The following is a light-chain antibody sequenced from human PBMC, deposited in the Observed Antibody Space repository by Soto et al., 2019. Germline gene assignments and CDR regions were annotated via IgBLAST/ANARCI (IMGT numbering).Light chain of an antibody. CDR2: KAS. V-gene: IGKV1-5*03. CDR3: QHYNSXSEA. CDR1: RTISSW. J-gene: IGKJ1*01. Sequence: DIQMTQSPSTLSGSVGYRFTITCRASRTISSWLAWYQQKPGKAPKLLIYKASTLKSGVPSRFSGSESGTEFTLTISSLQPDDFATYYFQHYNSXSEACGQGTKV.